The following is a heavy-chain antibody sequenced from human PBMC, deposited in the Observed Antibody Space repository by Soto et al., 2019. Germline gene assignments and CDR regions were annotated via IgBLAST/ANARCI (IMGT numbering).Heavy chain of an antibody. CDR2: ISAHNSDT. CDR3: ARAERYCSGGVCYPDAFDI. D-gene: IGHD2-8*02. Sequence: ASVKVSCKASGYTFTSYGINWVRQAPGQGLEWMGWISAHNSDTNYAQKSQGRVTMTTDTPTSTAFMELRSLRSDDTAVYYCARAERYCSGGVCYPDAFDIWGQGTMVTVSS. J-gene: IGHJ3*02. CDR1: GYTFTSYG. V-gene: IGHV1-18*01.